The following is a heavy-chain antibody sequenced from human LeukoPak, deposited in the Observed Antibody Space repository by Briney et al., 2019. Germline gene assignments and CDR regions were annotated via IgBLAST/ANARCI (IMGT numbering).Heavy chain of an antibody. Sequence: GRSLRLSCAASGFTFDDYAMHWVRQAPGKGLEWVSGISWNSGSIGYADSVKGRFTISRDNAKNSLYLQMNSLRAEDMASYYCAKSGAPFIVGATSPFDYWGQGTLVTVSS. V-gene: IGHV3-9*03. D-gene: IGHD1-26*01. CDR3: AKSGAPFIVGATSPFDY. CDR2: ISWNSGSI. J-gene: IGHJ4*02. CDR1: GFTFDDYA.